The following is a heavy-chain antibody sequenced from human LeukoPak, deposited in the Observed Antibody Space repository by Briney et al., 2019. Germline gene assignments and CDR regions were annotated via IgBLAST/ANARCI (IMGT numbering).Heavy chain of an antibody. J-gene: IGHJ3*02. CDR1: RFTFSSYT. CDR2: LSSDNRNI. V-gene: IGHV3-21*01. CDR3: AKSWSSTEGLYDFWSGYALGAFDI. D-gene: IGHD3-3*01. Sequence: PGGSLRLSCAASRFTFSSYTMNWVRQAPGKGLEWVSSLSSDNRNIFYTDSVKGRFTISRDNAKNSLYLQMNSLRAEDTAVYYCAKSWSSTEGLYDFWSGYALGAFDIWGQGTMVTVSS.